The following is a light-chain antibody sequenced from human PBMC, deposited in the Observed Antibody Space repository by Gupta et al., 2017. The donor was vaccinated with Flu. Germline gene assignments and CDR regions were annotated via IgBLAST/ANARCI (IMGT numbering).Light chain of an antibody. CDR2: AAS. CDR3: QQSYSTPRA. CDR1: QSISSY. V-gene: IGKV1-39*01. J-gene: IGKJ1*01. Sequence: DINMNPSPSSLSASVGDRVTITCRASQSISSYLNWYQQKPGKAPKLLIYAASSLQSGVPSRFSGSGSGTDFTLTISSLQPEDFATYYCQQSYSTPRAFGQGTKVEIK.